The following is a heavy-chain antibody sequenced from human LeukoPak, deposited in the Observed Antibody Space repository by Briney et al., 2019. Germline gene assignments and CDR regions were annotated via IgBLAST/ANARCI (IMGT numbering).Heavy chain of an antibody. D-gene: IGHD1-26*01. Sequence: PGGSLTLSCAASGFNFSSYAMHWVRPAPGKGLEYVSAISSNGGSTYYANSVKGRFTISRDNSKNTLYLQMGSLRAEDMAVYYCARAAGATTPLFYYWGQGTLVTVSS. CDR3: ARAAGATTPLFYY. J-gene: IGHJ4*02. CDR2: ISSNGGST. CDR1: GFNFSSYA. V-gene: IGHV3-64*01.